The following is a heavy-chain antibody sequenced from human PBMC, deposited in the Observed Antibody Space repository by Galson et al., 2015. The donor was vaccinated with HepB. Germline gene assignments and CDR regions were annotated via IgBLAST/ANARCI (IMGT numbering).Heavy chain of an antibody. J-gene: IGHJ4*02. D-gene: IGHD3-10*01. Sequence: SVKVSCKASGYTFTSYGISWVRQAPGQGLEWMGWISAYNGNTNYAQRLQGRVTMTTDTSTSTAYMELRSLRSDDTAVYYCARTPGRPSYGSGSYYFEYWGQGTLVTVSS. CDR2: ISAYNGNT. CDR1: GYTFTSYG. V-gene: IGHV1-18*01. CDR3: ARTPGRPSYGSGSYYFEY.